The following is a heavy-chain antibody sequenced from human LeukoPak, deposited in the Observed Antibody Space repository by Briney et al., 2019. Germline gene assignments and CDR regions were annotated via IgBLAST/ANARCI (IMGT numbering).Heavy chain of an antibody. CDR3: ARDYGGNSYYFDH. J-gene: IGHJ4*02. V-gene: IGHV5-51*01. Sequence: GESLKISCKGSGYSFTTYWIGWVRQMPGKGLEWMGIIYPVDSDTRYSPSFQGQVTISADKSISTAYLQWSSLKASDTAMYYCARDYGGNSYYFDHWGQGTLVTVSP. CDR1: GYSFTTYW. D-gene: IGHD4-23*01. CDR2: IYPVDSDT.